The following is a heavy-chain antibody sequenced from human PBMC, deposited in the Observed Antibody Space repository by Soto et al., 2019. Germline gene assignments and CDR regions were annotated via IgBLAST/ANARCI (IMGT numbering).Heavy chain of an antibody. V-gene: IGHV1-18*04. CDR1: GYTFSSYG. D-gene: IGHD1-26*01. CDR2: ISAGKGDT. Sequence: VQLVQSGAEVRKPGAPVKVSCKASGYTFSSYGISWVRQAPGKGLEWMGWISAGKGDTNYAQKFQGRVSMTTDTSTSTAYMELRSLTSDDTAVYYCARDGFTVISSGSFDYWGQGTLVTVSS. J-gene: IGHJ4*02. CDR3: ARDGFTVISSGSFDY.